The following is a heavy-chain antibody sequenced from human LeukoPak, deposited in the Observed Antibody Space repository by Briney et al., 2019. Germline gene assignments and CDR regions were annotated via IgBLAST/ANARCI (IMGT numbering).Heavy chain of an antibody. V-gene: IGHV3-48*04. CDR2: ISTTGTI. CDR1: GFTFSSYG. J-gene: IGHJ4*02. Sequence: GGSLRLSCAASGFTFSSYGMHWVRQAPGKGLEWVSYISTTGTIYYADSVEGRFTISRDNAKNSLYLQMNSLRAEDTGVYYCARAGSHRNSGYDYWGQGTLVTVSS. CDR3: ARAGSHRNSGYDY. D-gene: IGHD5-12*01.